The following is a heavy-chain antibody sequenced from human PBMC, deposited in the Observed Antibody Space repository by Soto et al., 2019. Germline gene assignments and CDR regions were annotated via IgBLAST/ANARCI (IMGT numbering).Heavy chain of an antibody. D-gene: IGHD1-1*01. CDR3: ARGYRTTGTTRFDP. J-gene: IGHJ5*02. V-gene: IGHV4-34*01. CDR1: GGSFSGYY. CDR2: INHSGST. Sequence: SETLSLTCAVYGGSFSGYYWSWIRQPPGKGLEWIGEINHSGSTNYNPSLKSRVTISVDTSKNQFSLKLSSVTAADTAVYYCARGYRTTGTTRFDPWGQGTLVTVSS.